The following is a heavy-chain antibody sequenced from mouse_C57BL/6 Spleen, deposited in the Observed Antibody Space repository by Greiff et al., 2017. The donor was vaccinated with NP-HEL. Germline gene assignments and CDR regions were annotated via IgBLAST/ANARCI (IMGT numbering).Heavy chain of an antibody. CDR1: GYTFTSYT. CDR2: INPSSGYT. J-gene: IGHJ1*03. Sequence: VQLHQSGAELARPGASVKMSCKASGYTFTSYTMHWVKQRPGQGLEWIGYINPSSGYTKYNQKFKDKATLTADKSSSTAYMQLSSLTSEDSAVYYCARDYGSRDWYFGVWGTGTTVTVSS. V-gene: IGHV1-4*01. D-gene: IGHD1-1*01. CDR3: ARDYGSRDWYFGV.